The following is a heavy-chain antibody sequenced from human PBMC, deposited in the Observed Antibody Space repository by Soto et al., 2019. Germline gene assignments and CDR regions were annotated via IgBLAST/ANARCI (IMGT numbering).Heavy chain of an antibody. CDR1: GGTFSSYA. Sequence: QVQLVQSGAEVKKPGSSVKVSCKASGGTFSSYAISWVRQAPGQGLEWMGGIIPIFGTADYAQKFQGRVTITADESTSTAYMQQSSMRSEYTAVYYCASMLDHYSFDYWGQGTLVTVYS. D-gene: IGHD1-1*01. CDR3: ASMLDHYSFDY. V-gene: IGHV1-69*12. J-gene: IGHJ4*02. CDR2: IIPIFGTA.